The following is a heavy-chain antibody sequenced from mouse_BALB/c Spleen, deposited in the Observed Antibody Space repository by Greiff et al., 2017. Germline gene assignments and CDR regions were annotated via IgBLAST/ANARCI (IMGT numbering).Heavy chain of an antibody. V-gene: IGHV1-4*02. CDR2: INPSSGYT. J-gene: IGHJ3*01. CDR3: ARGVWDPFAY. D-gene: IGHD2-10*02. CDR1: GYTFTSYT. Sequence: QVQLKQSAAELARPGASVKMSCKASGYTFTSYTMHWVKQRPGQGLEWIGYINPSSGYTEYNQKFKDKTTLTADKSSSTAYMQLSSLTSEDSAVYYCARGVWDPFAYWGQGTLVTVSA.